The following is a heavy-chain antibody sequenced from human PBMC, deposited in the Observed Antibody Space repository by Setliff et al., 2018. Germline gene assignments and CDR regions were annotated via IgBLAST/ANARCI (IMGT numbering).Heavy chain of an antibody. CDR1: GYIFRSYG. V-gene: IGHV1-18*01. CDR3: AISTLSICTGGNCPNAFDV. Sequence: ASVKVSCKSSGYIFRSYGLSWVRQAPGQGLEWMGWISSYNGHTNYAPKVQGRVTMTTDTSTGTASMELRSLRSDDTAIYYCAISTLSICTGGNCPNAFDVWGHGTVVTVSS. D-gene: IGHD2-8*02. CDR2: ISSYNGHT. J-gene: IGHJ3*01.